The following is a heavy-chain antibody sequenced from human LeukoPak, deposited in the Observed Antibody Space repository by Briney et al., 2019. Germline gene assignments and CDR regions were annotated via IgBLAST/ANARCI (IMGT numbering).Heavy chain of an antibody. CDR1: GGSISSTSYY. V-gene: IGHV4-39*07. J-gene: IGHJ6*03. D-gene: IGHD3-22*01. CDR3: TRAASSGPLFTYHMDV. CDR2: VFNSGNT. Sequence: SETLSLTCTVSGGSISSTSYYWGWIRQPPGKGLEWIGSVFNSGNTYDNSSLKSRVTISVDTSKNQFSLKLTSVTAADTAVYYCTRAASSGPLFTYHMDVWGKGTTVTVSS.